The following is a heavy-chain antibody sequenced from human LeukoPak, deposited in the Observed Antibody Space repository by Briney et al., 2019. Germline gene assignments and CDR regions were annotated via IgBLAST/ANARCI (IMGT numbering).Heavy chain of an antibody. V-gene: IGHV4-39*07. D-gene: IGHD3-16*01. CDR1: GVSISSSSYY. Sequence: SETLSLTCTVSGVSISSSSYYWGWIRQPPGKGLEWIGSIYYSGSTYYNPSLKSRVTISVDTSKNQFSLKLSSVTAADTAVYYCARVLGNSAFDIWGQGTMVPVSS. J-gene: IGHJ3*02. CDR3: ARVLGNSAFDI. CDR2: IYYSGST.